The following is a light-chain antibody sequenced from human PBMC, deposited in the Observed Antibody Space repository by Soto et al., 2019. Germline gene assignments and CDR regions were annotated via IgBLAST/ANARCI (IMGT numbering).Light chain of an antibody. CDR1: QSVSSD. Sequence: EIVMTQSPATPSVSPGERATLSCRASQSVSSDLVWYQQKPGQAPRLLIYGASTRATGIPARFSGSGSGTEFTLTISSPQSEDFAVYYCQQYNNWPPYTFGQGTKVDIK. CDR2: GAS. V-gene: IGKV3-15*01. CDR3: QQYNNWPPYT. J-gene: IGKJ2*01.